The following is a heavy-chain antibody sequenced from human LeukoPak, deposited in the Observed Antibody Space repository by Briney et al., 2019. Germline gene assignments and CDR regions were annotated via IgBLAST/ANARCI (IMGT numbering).Heavy chain of an antibody. CDR1: GFTFSSYA. J-gene: IGHJ4*02. CDR3: VKSGSGSYYNPDFDY. D-gene: IGHD3-10*01. CDR2: ISYSGGCT. Sequence: PGGSLRLSCAASGFTFSSYAVSWVRQTPGKGLEWVSSISYSGGCTHYADSVKGRFTISRDNSKNTLYLQMNSLRAEDTAVYYCVKSGSGSYYNPDFDYWGQGTLVTVSS. V-gene: IGHV3-23*01.